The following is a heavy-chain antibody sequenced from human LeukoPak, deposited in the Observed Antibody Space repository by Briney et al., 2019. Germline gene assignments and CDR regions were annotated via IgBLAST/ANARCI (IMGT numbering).Heavy chain of an antibody. CDR1: GYTFTSYY. D-gene: IGHD3-22*01. Sequence: ASVKVSCKASGYTFTSYYMHWVRQAPGQGLEWMGIINPSGGSTSYAQKFQGRVTMTRDTSTSTVYMELSSLRSEDTAVYYCARVNGWYYYDSSGYNYFDYWGQGTLVTVSP. J-gene: IGHJ4*02. CDR2: INPSGGST. V-gene: IGHV1-46*01. CDR3: ARVNGWYYYDSSGYNYFDY.